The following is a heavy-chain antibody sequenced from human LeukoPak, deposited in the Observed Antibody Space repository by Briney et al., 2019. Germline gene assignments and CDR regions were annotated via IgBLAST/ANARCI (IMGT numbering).Heavy chain of an antibody. J-gene: IGHJ5*02. CDR2: IYYSGST. V-gene: IGHV4-59*12. CDR3: ARGGMTTVTTSWFDP. Sequence: SETLSLTCTVSGGSISSYYWSWLRQPPGKGLEWIGYIYYSGSTNYNPSLKSRVTISVDRSKNQFSLKLSSVTAADTAVYYCARGGMTTVTTSWFDPWGQGTLVTVSS. D-gene: IGHD4-17*01. CDR1: GGSISSYY.